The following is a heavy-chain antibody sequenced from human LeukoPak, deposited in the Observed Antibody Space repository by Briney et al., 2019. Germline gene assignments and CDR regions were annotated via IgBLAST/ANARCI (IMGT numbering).Heavy chain of an antibody. V-gene: IGHV3-23*01. Sequence: RAGGSLRLSCAASGFTFSRYGMSWVRQAPGKGLEWVSAISGSGDNTYYADSVKGRFTISRDNAKNTLNLQMNSLRAEDTAVYYCARDLGQYYDTSDNWFDPWGQGTLVTVSS. CDR1: GFTFSRYG. CDR2: ISGSGDNT. CDR3: ARDLGQYYDTSDNWFDP. J-gene: IGHJ5*02. D-gene: IGHD3-22*01.